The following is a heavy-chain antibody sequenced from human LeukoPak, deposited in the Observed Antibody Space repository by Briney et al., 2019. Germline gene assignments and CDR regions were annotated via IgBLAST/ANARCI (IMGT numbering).Heavy chain of an antibody. V-gene: IGHV3-33*06. D-gene: IGHD6-13*01. J-gene: IGHJ4*02. CDR2: IWYDGSSK. CDR3: AKDILAAAGSWYFDY. Sequence: GGSLRLSXAASGFTFSSYGMRWVRQTPGKGLEWVAVIWYDGSSKDYADSVKGRFTISRDNSKNTLYLQMNSLRAEDTAVYYCAKDILAAAGSWYFDYWGQGTLVTVSS. CDR1: GFTFSSYG.